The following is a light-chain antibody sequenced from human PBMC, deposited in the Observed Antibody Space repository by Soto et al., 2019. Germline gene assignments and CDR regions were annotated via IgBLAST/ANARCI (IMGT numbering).Light chain of an antibody. CDR3: QSYDSSLSGSV. CDR1: SSNIGAGYD. CDR2: GNS. J-gene: IGLJ1*01. Sequence: QSVLTQAPSVSGAPGQRVTISCTGSSSNIGAGYDVPWYQQLPGTAPKLLIYGNSNRPSGVPDRFSGSKSGTAASLAITGLQAEDEGDYSCQSYDSSLSGSVFGTGTKVTVL. V-gene: IGLV1-40*01.